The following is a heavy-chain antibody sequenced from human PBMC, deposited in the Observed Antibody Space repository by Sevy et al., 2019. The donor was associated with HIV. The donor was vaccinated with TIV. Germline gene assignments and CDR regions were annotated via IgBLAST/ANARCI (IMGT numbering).Heavy chain of an antibody. D-gene: IGHD6-13*01. CDR1: GGTFSSYA. V-gene: IGHV1-69*06. J-gene: IGHJ4*02. CDR2: IIPIFGTA. CDR3: ARDLLGIAAAGLDY. Sequence: ASVKVSCKASGGTFSSYAISWVRQAPGQWLEWMGGIIPIFGTANYAQKFQGRVTITADKSTSTAYMELSSLRSEDTAVYYCARDLLGIAAAGLDYWGQGTLVTVSS.